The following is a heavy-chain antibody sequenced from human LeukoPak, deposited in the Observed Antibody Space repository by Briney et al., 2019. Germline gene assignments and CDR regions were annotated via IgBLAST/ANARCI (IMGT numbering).Heavy chain of an antibody. Sequence: PGGSLRLSCAASGFTFSSYSMNSVRQAPGKGLEWVSSISSSSSYIYYADSLKGRFTISRDNAKNSLYLQMNSLRAEDTAVYYCARGYGDYLPYYCTDVWGKGTTVTVSS. CDR3: ARGYGDYLPYYCTDV. CDR1: GFTFSSYS. CDR2: ISSSSSYI. J-gene: IGHJ6*03. V-gene: IGHV3-21*01. D-gene: IGHD4-17*01.